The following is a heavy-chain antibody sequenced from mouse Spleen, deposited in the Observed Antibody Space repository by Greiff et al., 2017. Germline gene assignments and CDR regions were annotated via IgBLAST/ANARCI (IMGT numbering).Heavy chain of an antibody. CDR1: GFTFSSYG. Sequence: EVQRVESGGGLVQPGGSLKLSCAASGFTFSSYGMSWVRQTPDKRLELVATINSNGGSTYYPDSVKGRFTISRDNAKNTLYLQMSSLKSEDTAMYYCARDHDGYYFDYWGQGTTLTVSS. V-gene: IGHV5-6-3*01. D-gene: IGHD2-3*01. CDR2: INSNGGST. CDR3: ARDHDGYYFDY. J-gene: IGHJ2*01.